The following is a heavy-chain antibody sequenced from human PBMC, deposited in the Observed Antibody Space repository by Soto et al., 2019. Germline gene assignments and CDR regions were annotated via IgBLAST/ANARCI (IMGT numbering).Heavy chain of an antibody. CDR3: ARDRQYSGSYGDDAFDF. CDR2: INAGNGNT. Sequence: ASVKVSCKASAYTFTSYAIHWVRQAPGQRLEWMGWINAGNGNTRYSQKFQGRVTVTRDTSATTAYMELSSLRSEDTAVYYCARDRQYSGSYGDDAFDFWGQGTMVTVSS. CDR1: AYTFTSYA. D-gene: IGHD1-26*01. V-gene: IGHV1-3*01. J-gene: IGHJ3*01.